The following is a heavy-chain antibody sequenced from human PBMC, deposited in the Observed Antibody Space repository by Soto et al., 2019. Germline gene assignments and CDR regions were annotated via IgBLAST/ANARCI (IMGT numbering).Heavy chain of an antibody. J-gene: IGHJ6*02. CDR2: INHSGST. V-gene: IGHV4-34*01. CDR1: GGSFSGYY. D-gene: IGHD6-13*01. CDR3: ARGREVAAAGGDYYYYYGMDV. Sequence: PSETLSLTCAVYGGSFSGYYWSWIRQPPGKGLGWIGEINHSGSTNYNPSLKSRVTISVDTSKNQFSLKLSSVTAADTAVYYCARGREVAAAGGDYYYYYGMDVWGQGTTVTVSS.